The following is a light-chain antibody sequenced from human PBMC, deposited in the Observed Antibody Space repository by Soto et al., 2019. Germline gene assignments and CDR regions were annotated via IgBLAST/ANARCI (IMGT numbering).Light chain of an antibody. Sequence: QSVLTQPASVSGSPGQSIAISCTGTSSDVGGYNYVSWYQQHPGKAPKLLLSEVSNRPSGVSDRFSGSKSGNTASLTISGPQTQDEADYYCSSFTSAYTFVFGTGTKVTVL. V-gene: IGLV2-14*01. CDR3: SSFTSAYTFV. CDR2: EVS. J-gene: IGLJ1*01. CDR1: SSDVGGYNY.